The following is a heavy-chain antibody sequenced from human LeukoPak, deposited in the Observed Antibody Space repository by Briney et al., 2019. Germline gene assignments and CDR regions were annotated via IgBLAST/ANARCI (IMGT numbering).Heavy chain of an antibody. CDR3: ARDLGIAVAGDYYYYGMDV. D-gene: IGHD6-19*01. CDR2: INPSGGST. V-gene: IGHV1-46*01. J-gene: IGHJ6*04. CDR1: GYTSTSYY. Sequence: ASVKVSCKASGYTSTSYYMHWVRQAPGQGLEWMGIINPSGGSTSYAQKFQGRVTMTRDTSTSTVCMELSSLRSEDTAVYYCARDLGIAVAGDYYYYGMDVWGKGTTVTVSS.